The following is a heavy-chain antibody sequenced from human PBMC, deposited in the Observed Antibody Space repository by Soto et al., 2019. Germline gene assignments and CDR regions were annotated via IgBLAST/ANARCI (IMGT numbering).Heavy chain of an antibody. CDR3: ARDHHRYSGYDYVDY. CDR1: GFTFSDYY. CDR2: ISSSSSYT. J-gene: IGHJ4*02. Sequence: QVQLVESGGGLVKPGGSLRLSCAASGFTFSDYYMSWIRQAPGKGLEWVSYISSSSSYTNYADSVKGRFTLSRDNAKNSLDLQMNSLRAEDTAVYYCARDHHRYSGYDYVDYWGQGTLVTVSS. D-gene: IGHD5-12*01. V-gene: IGHV3-11*05.